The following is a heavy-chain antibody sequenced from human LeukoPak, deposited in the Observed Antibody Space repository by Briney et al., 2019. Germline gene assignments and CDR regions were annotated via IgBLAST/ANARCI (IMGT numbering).Heavy chain of an antibody. CDR1: GFTFSSYS. CDR3: ARGSTSGFDP. V-gene: IGHV3-21*01. J-gene: IGHJ5*02. CDR2: IISSSSYI. Sequence: PGGSLRLSCAASGFTFSSYSMNWVRQAPGKGLEWVSSIISSSSYIYYADSVKGRFTISRDNAKNSLYLQMNSLRAEDTAVYYCARGSTSGFDPWGQGTLVTVSS. D-gene: IGHD3-10*01.